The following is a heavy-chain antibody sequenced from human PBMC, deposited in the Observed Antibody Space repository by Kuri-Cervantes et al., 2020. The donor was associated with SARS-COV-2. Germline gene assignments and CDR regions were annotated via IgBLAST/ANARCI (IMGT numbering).Heavy chain of an antibody. J-gene: IGHJ4*02. CDR3: ARDRGEDIVVVVAASAYDY. V-gene: IGHV3-21*05. D-gene: IGHD2-15*01. CDR1: GFTFSSYE. Sequence: GGSLRLSCAASGFTFSSYEMNWVRQAPGKGLEWVSYISSSSSYIYYADSVKGRFTISRDNAKNSLYLQMNSLRAEDTAVYYCARDRGEDIVVVVAASAYDYWGQGTLVTVSS. CDR2: ISSSSSYI.